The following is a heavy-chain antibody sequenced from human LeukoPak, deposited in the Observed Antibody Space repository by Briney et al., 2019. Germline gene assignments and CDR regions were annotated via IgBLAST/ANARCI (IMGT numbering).Heavy chain of an antibody. CDR1: GGSINSYY. D-gene: IGHD1-1*01. CDR2: IYYSGSP. Sequence: TPSETLSLTCTVSGGSINSYYWNWIRQPPGKGLELIGYIYYSGSPTYNPSLKSRVTISVDTSKNQFSLQLSSVTAADTAVYYCAGDVMSTALDAFDVWGQGTMVTVSS. J-gene: IGHJ3*01. V-gene: IGHV4-59*01. CDR3: AGDVMSTALDAFDV.